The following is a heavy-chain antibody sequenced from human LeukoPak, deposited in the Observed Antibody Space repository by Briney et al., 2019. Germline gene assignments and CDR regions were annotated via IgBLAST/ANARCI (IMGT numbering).Heavy chain of an antibody. CDR3: AGFRHCSSTSCRYDAFDI. CDR2: IYHSGST. Sequence: PSETLSLTCAVSGGSISSSNWWSWVRQPPGKGLEWIGEIYHSGSTNYSPSPRSRVTISVDTSKNQFSLKLSSVTAADTAVYYCAGFRHCSSTSCRYDAFDIWGQGTMVTVSS. CDR1: GGSISSSNW. D-gene: IGHD2-2*01. V-gene: IGHV4-4*02. J-gene: IGHJ3*02.